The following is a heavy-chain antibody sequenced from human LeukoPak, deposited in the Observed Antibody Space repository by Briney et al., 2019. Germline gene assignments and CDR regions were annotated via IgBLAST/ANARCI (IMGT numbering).Heavy chain of an antibody. CDR1: QYTFTDYA. J-gene: IGHJ4*02. V-gene: IGHV1-3*01. CDR2: IDAGNGKT. Sequence: ASVKVSCKASQYTFTDYAVHWVRQAPGQRLEWMGWIDAGNGKTKYSQSFQGRVTIIRDASATTAYMELSSLTSEDTAVYYCARGRWTDVARRSYYFVYWGQGTLVSVSS. CDR3: ARGRWTDVARRSYYFVY. D-gene: IGHD1-1*01.